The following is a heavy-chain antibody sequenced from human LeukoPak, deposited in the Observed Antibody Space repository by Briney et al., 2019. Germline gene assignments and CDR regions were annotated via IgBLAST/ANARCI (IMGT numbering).Heavy chain of an antibody. Sequence: SETLSLTCTVSGGSISSGSYYWSWIRQPAGKGLEWIGRIYTSGSTNYNPSLKSRVTISVDTSKNQFSLKLSSVTAADTAVYYCARGYSSGWYQDAFDIWGQGTMLTVSS. CDR1: GGSISSGSYY. J-gene: IGHJ3*02. CDR3: ARGYSSGWYQDAFDI. V-gene: IGHV4-61*02. CDR2: IYTSGST. D-gene: IGHD6-19*01.